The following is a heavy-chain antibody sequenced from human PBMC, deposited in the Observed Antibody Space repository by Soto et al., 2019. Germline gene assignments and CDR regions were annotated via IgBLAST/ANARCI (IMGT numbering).Heavy chain of an antibody. D-gene: IGHD3-3*01. J-gene: IGHJ5*02. V-gene: IGHV1-69*13. CDR2: ITPMFGTP. CDR3: ARDVWGGSDNWFDP. Sequence: SSVKVSCKASGRTFSRYTITWVRQAPGQGLEWMGGITPMFGTPNYAQKFRGRVTITADESSSTAYMELSSLRSDDTAVYYCARDVWGGSDNWFDPWGQGTLVTVSA. CDR1: GRTFSRYT.